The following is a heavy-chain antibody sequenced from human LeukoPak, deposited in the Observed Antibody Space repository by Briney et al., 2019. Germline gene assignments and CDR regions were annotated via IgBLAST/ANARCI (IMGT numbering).Heavy chain of an antibody. J-gene: IGHJ4*02. CDR1: DGSISSSSYY. V-gene: IGHV4-39*02. Sequence: SETLSLTCTVSDGSISSSSYYWGWIRQPPGKGLEWIGSIYYSGSTYYNPSLKSRVTISVDTSKNQFSLKLSSVTAADTAVYYCARDRGGYTYSHDYWGQGTLVTVSS. CDR3: ARDRGGYTYSHDY. D-gene: IGHD5-18*01. CDR2: IYYSGST.